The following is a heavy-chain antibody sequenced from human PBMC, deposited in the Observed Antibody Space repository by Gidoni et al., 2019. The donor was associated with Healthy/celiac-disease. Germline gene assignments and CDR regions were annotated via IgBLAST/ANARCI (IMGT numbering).Heavy chain of an antibody. V-gene: IGHV4-30-2*01. Sequence: QLQLQESGSGLVQPSQTLSLTCAVSGASITRAGYSWSWIRPPPGKGLEWIGYIYHSGSTYYNPSHKSRVTISVDRSKNQFSLKLSSVTAADTAVYYCARGMEDTAMGNWGQGTLVTVSS. CDR2: IYHSGST. CDR3: ARGMEDTAMGN. J-gene: IGHJ4*02. D-gene: IGHD5-18*01. CDR1: GASITRAGYS.